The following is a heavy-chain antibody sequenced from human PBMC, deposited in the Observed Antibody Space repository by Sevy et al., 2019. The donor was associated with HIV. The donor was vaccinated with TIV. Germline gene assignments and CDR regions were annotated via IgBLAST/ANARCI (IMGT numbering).Heavy chain of an antibody. Sequence: SETLSLTCIVSGGSISSSSYYWGWIRQPPGKGLEWIGSIYYSGNTYYNPSLKSRVTISVDTSKKQFSLKLSSVTAADTAVYYCATRLGYCSGSSCYPPEYFHHWGQAPWSPSPQ. J-gene: IGHJ1*01. CDR1: GGSISSSSYY. D-gene: IGHD2-15*01. CDR2: IYYSGNT. CDR3: ATRLGYCSGSSCYPPEYFHH. V-gene: IGHV4-39*01.